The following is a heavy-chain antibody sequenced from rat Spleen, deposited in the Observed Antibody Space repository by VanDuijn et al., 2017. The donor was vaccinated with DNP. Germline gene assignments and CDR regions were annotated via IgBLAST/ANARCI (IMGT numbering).Heavy chain of an antibody. CDR2: ITPDGSTT. CDR1: GFSFRSNW. CDR3: SSGGPNMVQGNWFAY. V-gene: IGHV5-35*01. J-gene: IGHJ3*01. Sequence: EVQLVKSGGGSVQPGSPLKLSCAASGFSFRSNWLNWIRQAPGKGLEWVASITPDGSTTYYPDTVKGRFMISKDDARDTGYLQMNNLRSEETAMYYCSSGGPNMVQGNWFAYWGQGTLVTVSS. D-gene: IGHD1-11*01.